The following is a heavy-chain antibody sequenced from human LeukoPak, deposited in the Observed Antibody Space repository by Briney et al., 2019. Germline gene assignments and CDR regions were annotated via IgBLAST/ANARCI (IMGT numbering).Heavy chain of an antibody. D-gene: IGHD4/OR15-4a*01. CDR3: ARRAGAYSRPYDY. CDR1: GFTFTNYA. J-gene: IGHJ4*02. Sequence: GTLRLSCAASGFTFTNYAMSWVRQAPGKGLEWVSAISGSGGNTYYADSVKGRFTISRDNSKNTLYLQMNSLRAEDTAVYYCARRAGAYSRPYDYWGQGTLVTVSS. CDR2: ISGSGGNT. V-gene: IGHV3-23*01.